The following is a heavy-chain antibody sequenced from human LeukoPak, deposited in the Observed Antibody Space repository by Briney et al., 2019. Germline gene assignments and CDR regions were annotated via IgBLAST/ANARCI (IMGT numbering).Heavy chain of an antibody. J-gene: IGHJ4*02. CDR2: ISDSGST. D-gene: IGHD3-22*01. Sequence: ETLSLACAVSDGSFSGFYWSLIRQFPGKGLEWIGQISDSGSTNYNPSLRSRVTISADTSKNQFSLRLSSVTAADTAVYYCARYYDSSVYYGGGFDYWGQGTLVTVSS. V-gene: IGHV4-34*01. CDR3: ARYYDSSVYYGGGFDY. CDR1: DGSFSGFY.